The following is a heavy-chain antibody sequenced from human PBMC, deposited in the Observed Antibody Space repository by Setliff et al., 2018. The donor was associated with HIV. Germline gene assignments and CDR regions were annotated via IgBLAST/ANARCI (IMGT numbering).Heavy chain of an antibody. D-gene: IGHD3-10*01. V-gene: IGHV1-18*01. CDR3: ARRGNYYGSAFDY. Sequence: ASVKVSCKASGYIFTNYGINWVRQAPGHGLEWMGWINPYTGKTTFAENLQGRVTLTTDTSTSTAYMDLRSLKSDHTAVFYCARRGNYYGSAFDYWGQGTLVTVSS. CDR1: GYIFTNYG. J-gene: IGHJ4*02. CDR2: INPYTGKT.